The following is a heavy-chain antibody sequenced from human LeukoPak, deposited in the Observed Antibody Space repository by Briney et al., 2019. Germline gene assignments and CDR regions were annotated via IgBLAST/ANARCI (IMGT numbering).Heavy chain of an antibody. CDR1: GGSISSGGYY. Sequence: SETLSLTCTVSGGSISSGGYYWSWIRQHPGKGLEWIEYIYYSGSTYYNPSLKSRVTISVDTSKNQFSLKLSSVTAADTAVYYCARSTYYYDSSGYRTEYFQHWGQGTLVTVSS. D-gene: IGHD3-22*01. CDR2: IYYSGST. CDR3: ARSTYYYDSSGYRTEYFQH. J-gene: IGHJ1*01. V-gene: IGHV4-31*03.